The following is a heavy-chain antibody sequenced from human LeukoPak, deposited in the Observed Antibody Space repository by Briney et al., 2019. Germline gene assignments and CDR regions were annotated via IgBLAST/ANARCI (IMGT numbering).Heavy chain of an antibody. V-gene: IGHV3-7*01. CDR3: ARGGGGHYYDSSGYYYFGYFQH. CDR2: IKQDGSEK. D-gene: IGHD3-22*01. J-gene: IGHJ1*01. CDR1: GFTFSSYW. Sequence: QPGGSLRPSCAASGFTFSSYWMSWVRQGPGEGPEWVANIKQDGSEKYYVDSVKGRFTISRDNAKNSLYLQMNSLRAEDTAVYYCARGGGGHYYDSSGYYYFGYFQHWGQGTLVTVSS.